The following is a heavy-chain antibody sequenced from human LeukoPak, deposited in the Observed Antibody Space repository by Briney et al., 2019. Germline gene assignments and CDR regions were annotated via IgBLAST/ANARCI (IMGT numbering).Heavy chain of an antibody. CDR1: GFTFSNYA. J-gene: IGHJ4*02. Sequence: GGSLRLSCTASGFTFSNYAMSWVSQAPGKGLEWVSDISGSGGSTYYADSVKGRFTVSRDNSKNTLYLQVSSLRAEDTAVYYCAKPTWGDGDSSGWSAFDYWGQGTLVTVSS. CDR3: AKPTWGDGDSSGWSAFDY. CDR2: ISGSGGST. V-gene: IGHV3-23*01. D-gene: IGHD6-19*01.